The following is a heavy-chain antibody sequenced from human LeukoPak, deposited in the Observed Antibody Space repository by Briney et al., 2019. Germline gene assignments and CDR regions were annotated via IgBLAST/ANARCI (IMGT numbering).Heavy chain of an antibody. CDR2: IKKDGSEK. D-gene: IGHD5-12*01. CDR3: ARARGFFDY. V-gene: IGHV3-7*01. Sequence: GGSLRLSCAASGFTFSSYTMHWVRQAPDKGLEWVASIKKDGSEKYYRDSVKGRFTISRDNAKNSVFLEINSLTVDDTAVYYCARARGFFDYWGHGTLVTVSS. J-gene: IGHJ4*01. CDR1: GFTFSSYT.